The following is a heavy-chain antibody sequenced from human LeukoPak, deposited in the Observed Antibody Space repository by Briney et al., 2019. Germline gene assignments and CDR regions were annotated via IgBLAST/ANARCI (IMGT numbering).Heavy chain of an antibody. CDR1: GFTFSNYW. Sequence: QPGGSLRLSCAASGFTFSNYWMHWVRQAPGKGLVWVSRLHSDGSSANYADSVKGRFTISRDNAKNTLYLQMNSLRAEDTAVYYCASSSTYYYYGMDVWGQGTTVTVSS. CDR2: LHSDGSSA. V-gene: IGHV3-74*01. J-gene: IGHJ6*02. D-gene: IGHD6-6*01. CDR3: ASSSTYYYYGMDV.